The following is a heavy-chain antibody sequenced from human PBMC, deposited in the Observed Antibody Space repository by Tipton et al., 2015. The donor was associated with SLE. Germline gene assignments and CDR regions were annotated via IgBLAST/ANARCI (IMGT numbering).Heavy chain of an antibody. V-gene: IGHV4-39*07. Sequence: GLVKPSETLSLTCTVSGGSISDSTVYWAWIRQPPGKGLEWIGSMYYGGDTYHNPSLKSRVTMSVDMSKKQVSLKLTSVTAADTAVYYCARTSHYYDSSGYEWFDPWGQGTLVTVSS. J-gene: IGHJ5*02. CDR3: ARTSHYYDSSGYEWFDP. CDR1: GGSISDSTVY. D-gene: IGHD3-22*01. CDR2: MYYGGDT.